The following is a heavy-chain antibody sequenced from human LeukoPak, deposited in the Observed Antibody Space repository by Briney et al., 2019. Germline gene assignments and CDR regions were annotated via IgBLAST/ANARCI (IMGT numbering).Heavy chain of an antibody. CDR2: ISYDGSNK. D-gene: IGHD2-8*01. Sequence: LPGGSLRLSCAASGFTFSSSGMHWVRQAPGKGLEWVAVISYDGSNKYYADSVKGRFTFSRDSSKNTLYLQMNSLRAEDTAVYYCAKEYCSNSVCHSLDYWGQGTLVTVSS. CDR3: AKEYCSNSVCHSLDY. J-gene: IGHJ4*02. CDR1: GFTFSSSG. V-gene: IGHV3-30*18.